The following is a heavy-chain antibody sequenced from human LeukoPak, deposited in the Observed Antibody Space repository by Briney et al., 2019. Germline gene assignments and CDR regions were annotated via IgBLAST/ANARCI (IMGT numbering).Heavy chain of an antibody. Sequence: SETLSLTCTVSGGSISSSNHYWGWVRQPPGKGLEWIGSMLYSGSTYCVPSLRSRVTISVATSSNHFSLKLSSVTAADTAVYYCARHVVQSGDPAYFDYWGQGTLVTVSS. CDR1: GGSISSSNHY. J-gene: IGHJ4*02. CDR2: MLYSGST. CDR3: ARHVVQSGDPAYFDY. V-gene: IGHV4-39*01. D-gene: IGHD2-21*01.